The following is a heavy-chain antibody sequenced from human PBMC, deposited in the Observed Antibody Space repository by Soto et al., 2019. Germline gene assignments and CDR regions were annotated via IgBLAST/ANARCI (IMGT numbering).Heavy chain of an antibody. Sequence: SETLSLTCAVYVGSFSCYYWSWIRQPPGKGLEWIGEINHSGSTNXXPSLKSRVXISVDTSKNQFXLKLSXLTSADTAVYYCARDRYLDYWGQGTLVTVSS. CDR2: INHSGST. CDR1: VGSFSCYY. J-gene: IGHJ4*02. CDR3: ARDRYLDY. V-gene: IGHV4-34*01.